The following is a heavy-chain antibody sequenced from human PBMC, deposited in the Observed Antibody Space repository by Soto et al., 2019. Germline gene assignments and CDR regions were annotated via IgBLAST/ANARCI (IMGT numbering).Heavy chain of an antibody. D-gene: IGHD5-18*01. CDR1: GFPRSTSGVG. V-gene: IGHV2-5*02. CDR2: IYWDDAK. J-gene: IGHJ4*02. Sequence: QSTLKASGPTLVKPTQTLTLTCTFSGFPRSTSGVGVGWIRQRPGEPLEWLALIYWDDAKRYSPSPKTSLTINKDSSKTQVVLTMTNMDPLDTATCDCACSGVGVWGYGYGCFDYWGQGTLGAVAA. CDR3: ACSGVGVWGYGYGCFDY.